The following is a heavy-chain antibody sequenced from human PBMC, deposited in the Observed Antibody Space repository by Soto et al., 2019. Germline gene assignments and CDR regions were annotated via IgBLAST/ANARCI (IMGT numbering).Heavy chain of an antibody. D-gene: IGHD2-21*01. V-gene: IGHV3-72*01. J-gene: IGHJ4*02. CDR2: IRNKANSYTT. CDR3: TRAGILTTPYYFDY. Sequence: EVHLVESGGGLVQPEGSLRLSCAASGFTFSDHYMDWVRQAPGKGLEWVGRIRNKANSYTTEYAASVKGRFTISRDDSRNSLYRQMNSLKTEDTAMYYCTRAGILTTPYYFDYWGQGTLVTVSS. CDR1: GFTFSDHY.